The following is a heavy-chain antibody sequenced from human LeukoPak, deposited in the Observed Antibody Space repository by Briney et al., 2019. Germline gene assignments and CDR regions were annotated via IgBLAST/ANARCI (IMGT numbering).Heavy chain of an antibody. CDR3: AKDFIGYSSSLC. J-gene: IGHJ4*02. D-gene: IGHD3-22*01. V-gene: IGHV3-23*01. Sequence: GGSLRLSCNGSGFIFSSFAMNWVRQAPGKGLEWVSGISGSGAVTYYADSVKGRFTISRDNSKNTLYLQMKSLRAEDTAIYCAKDFIGYSSSLCWGQGTLVTVSS. CDR2: ISGSGAVT. CDR1: GFIFSSFA.